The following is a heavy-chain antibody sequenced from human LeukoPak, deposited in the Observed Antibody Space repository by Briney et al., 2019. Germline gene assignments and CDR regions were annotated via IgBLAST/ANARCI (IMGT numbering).Heavy chain of an antibody. CDR1: GYTFTSYA. CDR3: ARDLGYYYDKHQNWFDP. V-gene: IGHV1-3*01. Sequence: ASVKVSCKASGYTFTSYAMHWVRQAPGQRLEWMGWINAGNGNTKYSQKFQGRVTITRDTSASTAYMELSSLRSEDTAVYYCARDLGYYYDKHQNWFDPWGQGTLVTVSS. CDR2: INAGNGNT. D-gene: IGHD3-22*01. J-gene: IGHJ5*02.